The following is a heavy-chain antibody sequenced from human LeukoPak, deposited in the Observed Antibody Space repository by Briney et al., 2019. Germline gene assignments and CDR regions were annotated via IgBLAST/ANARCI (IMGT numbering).Heavy chain of an antibody. V-gene: IGHV3-15*01. CDR1: GFTFSNVY. D-gene: IGHD2-15*01. CDR2: IKSKSEGGTA. J-gene: IGHJ4*02. Sequence: KPGGSLRLSCAASGFTFSNVYMTWVRQAPGKGLEWVGRIKSKSEGGTADHAAPVRGRFTISRDDSKSTLYLQMDNLRTEDTAVYYCATYRSYSDVWGQGALVTVSS. CDR3: ATYRSYSDV.